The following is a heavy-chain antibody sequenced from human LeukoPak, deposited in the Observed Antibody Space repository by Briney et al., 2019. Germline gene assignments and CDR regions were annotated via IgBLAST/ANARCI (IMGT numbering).Heavy chain of an antibody. Sequence: SETLSLTCTVSGASISTAGYYWGWIRQPPGQGLECIATVYYTGSTYYNPSLKSRATISVDTSRHQFSLNLSSVTAADTAVYYCAREYTLYRSGWFLDYWGQGTLVTVSS. CDR3: AREYTLYRSGWFLDY. CDR1: GASISTAGYY. CDR2: VYYTGST. V-gene: IGHV4-39*07. J-gene: IGHJ4*02. D-gene: IGHD6-19*01.